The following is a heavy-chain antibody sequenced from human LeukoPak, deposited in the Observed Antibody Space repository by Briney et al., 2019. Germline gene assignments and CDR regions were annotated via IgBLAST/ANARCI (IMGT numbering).Heavy chain of an antibody. CDR1: GFTFSNAW. CDR3: TTTVVIAPSDAFDI. D-gene: IGHD2-21*01. J-gene: IGHJ3*02. V-gene: IGHV3-15*01. Sequence: GGSLRLSCAASGFTFSNAWMSWVRQAPGKGLKGVGRIKSKTDGGTTDYAAPVKGRFTISRDDSKNTLYLQMNSLKTEDTAVYYCTTTVVIAPSDAFDIWGQGTMVTVSS. CDR2: IKSKTDGGTT.